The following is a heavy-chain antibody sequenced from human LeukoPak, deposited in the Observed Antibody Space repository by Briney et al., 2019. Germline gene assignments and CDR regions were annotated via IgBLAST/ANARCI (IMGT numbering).Heavy chain of an antibody. V-gene: IGHV3-30*18. CDR2: ISHDGGNK. CDR1: GFTFSSYG. Sequence: PGGSLRLSCAASGFTFSSYGIHWVRQAPGKGLEWVAVISHDGGNKYYADSVKGRFTISRDNSKNTLYLQMNSLRAEDTAVYYCAKDLRRRYYFGSGSRGGTFDIWGQGTMVTVSS. CDR3: AKDLRRRYYFGSGSRGGTFDI. D-gene: IGHD3-10*01. J-gene: IGHJ3*02.